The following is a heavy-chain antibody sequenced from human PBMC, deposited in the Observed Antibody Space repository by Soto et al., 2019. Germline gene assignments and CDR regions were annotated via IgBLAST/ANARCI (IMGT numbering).Heavy chain of an antibody. CDR3: ARKVLGSTSRPDWWYFDL. Sequence: EVQLLESGGGLVQPGGSLRLCCVGSGFNFINYAMNWVRQTPGKGLEWVSTISGGGDRTFDADTVKGRFTISRDNSKNTVNLQMNSLRADDTAVYYCARKVLGSTSRPDWWYFDLWGRGTLVTVSS. V-gene: IGHV3-23*01. CDR2: ISGGGDRT. D-gene: IGHD2-2*01. J-gene: IGHJ2*01. CDR1: GFNFINYA.